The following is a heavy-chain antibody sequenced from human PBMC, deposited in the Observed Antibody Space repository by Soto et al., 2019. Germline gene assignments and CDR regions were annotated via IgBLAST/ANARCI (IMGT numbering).Heavy chain of an antibody. Sequence: SVKVSCKASGGTFSSYAISWVRQAPGQGLEWMGGIIPIFGTANYAQKFQGRVTITADESTSTAYMELSSLRSEDTAVYYCARDREYSSSSYGMDVWGQGTTVTVSS. CDR1: GGTFSSYA. CDR3: ARDREYSSSSYGMDV. D-gene: IGHD6-6*01. V-gene: IGHV1-69*13. J-gene: IGHJ6*02. CDR2: IIPIFGTA.